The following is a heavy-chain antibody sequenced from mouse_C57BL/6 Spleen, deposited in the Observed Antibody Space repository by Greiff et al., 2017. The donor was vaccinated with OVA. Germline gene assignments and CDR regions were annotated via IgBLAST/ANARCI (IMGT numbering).Heavy chain of an antibody. V-gene: IGHV3-6*01. CDR1: GYSITSGYY. CDR2: ISYDGSN. Sequence: EVKLMESGPGLVKPSQSLSLTCSVTGYSITSGYYWNWIRQFPGNKLEWMGYISYDGSNNYNPSLKNRISITRDTSKNQFFLKLNSVTTEDTATYYCARDGTTVPYWGQGTTLTVSS. D-gene: IGHD1-1*01. CDR3: ARDGTTVPY. J-gene: IGHJ2*01.